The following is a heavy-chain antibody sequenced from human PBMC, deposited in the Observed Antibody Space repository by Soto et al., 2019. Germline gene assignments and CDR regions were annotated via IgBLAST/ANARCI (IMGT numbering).Heavy chain of an antibody. CDR2: ISYDGSNK. Sequence: QVQLVESGGGVVQPGRSLRLSCAASGFTFSSYGMHWVRQAPGKGLEWVAVISYDGSNKYYADSVKGRFTISRDNSKNTLYLQMNSLRAEDTAVYYCAKDERYITIFGVVMENYYYGMDVWGQGTTVTVSS. CDR3: AKDERYITIFGVVMENYYYGMDV. V-gene: IGHV3-30*18. J-gene: IGHJ6*02. D-gene: IGHD3-3*01. CDR1: GFTFSSYG.